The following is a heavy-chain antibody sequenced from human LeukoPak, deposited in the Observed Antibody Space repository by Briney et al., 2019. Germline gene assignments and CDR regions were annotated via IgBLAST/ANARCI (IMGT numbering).Heavy chain of an antibody. CDR1: GLTFSSYS. Sequence: GGSLRLSCAASGLTFSSYSMNWVRQAPGKGLEWVSSISSSSSYIYYADSVKGRFTISRDNAKNSLYLQMNSLRAEDTAVYYCASGENYYDFWSGYPASLDYWGQGTLVTVSS. CDR2: ISSSSSYI. J-gene: IGHJ4*02. V-gene: IGHV3-21*01. D-gene: IGHD3-3*01. CDR3: ASGENYYDFWSGYPASLDY.